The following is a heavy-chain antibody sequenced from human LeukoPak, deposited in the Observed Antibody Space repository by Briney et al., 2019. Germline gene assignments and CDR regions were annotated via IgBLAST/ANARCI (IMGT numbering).Heavy chain of an antibody. V-gene: IGHV1-18*01. CDR2: ISAYNGNT. J-gene: IGHJ6*03. Sequence: ASVKVSCKASGYTFTSYGISWVRQAPGQGLEWMGWISAYNGNTNYAQKLQGRVTITRNTSISTAYMELSSLRSEDTAVYYCARVKGGYYGSGSYLDYYMDVWGKGTTVTVSS. CDR3: ARVKGGYYGSGSYLDYYMDV. D-gene: IGHD3-10*01. CDR1: GYTFTSYG.